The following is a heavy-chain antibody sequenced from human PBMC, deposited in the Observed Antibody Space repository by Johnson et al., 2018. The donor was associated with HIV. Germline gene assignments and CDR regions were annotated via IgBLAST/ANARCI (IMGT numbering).Heavy chain of an antibody. Sequence: QVQLVESGGGVVQPGRSLRLSCAASGFTFSSYGMHWVRQAPGKGLEWVAVIWYDGSNKYYADSVKGRFTISRDNSKNTLYLQMNSLRAEDTAVYYCAKVVTASTSWLDDALDIWGQGTMVTVSS. CDR2: IWYDGSNK. J-gene: IGHJ3*02. CDR3: AKVVTASTSWLDDALDI. D-gene: IGHD6-13*01. CDR1: GFTFSSYG. V-gene: IGHV3-33*06.